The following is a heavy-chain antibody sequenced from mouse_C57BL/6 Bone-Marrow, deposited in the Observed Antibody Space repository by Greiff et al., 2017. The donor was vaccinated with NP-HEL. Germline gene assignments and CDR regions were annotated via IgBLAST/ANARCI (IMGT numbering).Heavy chain of an antibody. Sequence: QVQLQQPGAELVRPGSSVKLSCKASGYTFTSYWMHWVKQRPIQGLEWIGNIDPSDSETHYNQKFKDKATLTVDKSSSTAYMQLSSLTSEDSAVYYSARKLGFAWFAYWGQGTLVTVSA. CDR2: IDPSDSET. CDR3: ARKLGFAWFAY. J-gene: IGHJ3*01. D-gene: IGHD4-1*01. V-gene: IGHV1-52*01. CDR1: GYTFTSYW.